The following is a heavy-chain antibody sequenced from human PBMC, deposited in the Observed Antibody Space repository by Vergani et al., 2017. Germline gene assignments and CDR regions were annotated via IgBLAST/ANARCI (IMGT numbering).Heavy chain of an antibody. D-gene: IGHD4-17*01. CDR3: AGHLTTVTRAAEYFQH. V-gene: IGHV4-38-2*01. Sequence: QVQLQESGPGLVKPSETLSLTCAVSGYSISSGYYWGWIRQPPGKGLEWIGSIYHSGSTYYNPSLKSRVTISVATSKNQFSLKLSSVTAADTAVYYCAGHLTTVTRAAEYFQHWGQGTLVTVSS. CDR2: IYHSGST. J-gene: IGHJ1*01. CDR1: GYSISSGYY.